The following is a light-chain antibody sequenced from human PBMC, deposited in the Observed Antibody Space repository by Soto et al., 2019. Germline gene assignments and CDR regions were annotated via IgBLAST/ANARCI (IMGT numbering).Light chain of an antibody. CDR3: TSYTSGDTII. Sequence: QSALTQPASVSGSPGQSITISCTGTSSDVGGYNYVSWYQQHPGKAPKVMIYDVTNRPSDVSDRFSGSKSGNTASLTISGLQVEDEADYYCTSYTSGDTIIFGGGTKLTVL. V-gene: IGLV2-14*03. CDR2: DVT. J-gene: IGLJ2*01. CDR1: SSDVGGYNY.